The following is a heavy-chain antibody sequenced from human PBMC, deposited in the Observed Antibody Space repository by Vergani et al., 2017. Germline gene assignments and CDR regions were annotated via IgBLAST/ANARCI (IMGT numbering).Heavy chain of an antibody. Sequence: QVQLVQSGAEVKKPGASVKVSCKASGYTFTSYGISWVRQAPGQGLEWMGWISAYNGNTNYAQKLQGRVTMTTDTSTSTAYMELRSLRSEDTAVYYCARDPRGYGGDPEGYYDGMDVWGQGTTVTVSS. J-gene: IGHJ6*02. V-gene: IGHV1-18*04. D-gene: IGHD2-21*02. CDR3: ARDPRGYGGDPEGYYDGMDV. CDR2: ISAYNGNT. CDR1: GYTFTSYG.